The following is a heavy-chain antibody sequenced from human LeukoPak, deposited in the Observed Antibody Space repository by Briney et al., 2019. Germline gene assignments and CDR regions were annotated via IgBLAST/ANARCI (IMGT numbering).Heavy chain of an antibody. CDR2: INPNSGGT. D-gene: IGHD6-19*01. Sequence: ASVKVSCKASGYTFTGYYMHWVRQAPGQGLEWMGWINPNSGGTNYAQKFQGRVTMTRDTSIGTAYMELSRLRSEDTAVYYCARDLSYSIAVAGTDSFLDYWGQGTLVTVSS. V-gene: IGHV1-2*02. J-gene: IGHJ4*02. CDR3: ARDLSYSIAVAGTDSFLDY. CDR1: GYTFTGYY.